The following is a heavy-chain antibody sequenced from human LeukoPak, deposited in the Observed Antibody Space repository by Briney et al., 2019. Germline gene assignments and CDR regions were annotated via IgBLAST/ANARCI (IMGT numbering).Heavy chain of an antibody. D-gene: IGHD5-12*01. CDR2: IKEDGTEK. CDR3: ARPNAVEIVATCFDY. CDR1: GFTFSSYW. V-gene: IGHV3-7*01. J-gene: IGHJ4*02. Sequence: AGGSLRLSCAASGFTFSSYWMSWVRQAPGKGLEWVANIKEDGTEKYYVDSVKGRFTISRDNAKNSLYLQMNSLRAEDTAVYYCARPNAVEIVATCFDYWGQGTLVTVSS.